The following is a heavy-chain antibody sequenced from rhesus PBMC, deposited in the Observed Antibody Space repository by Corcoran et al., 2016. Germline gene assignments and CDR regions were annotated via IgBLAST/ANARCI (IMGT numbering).Heavy chain of an antibody. Sequence: QVQLQGSGPGVVKPSETLSLTCAVSGGSISDSYRWSWIRQPPGKGLEWIGYIYGSSTSTNYNPSLKSRFTLSQDTSKNQFSLKLRSVTAADTAVYYCARLRSGDYYSFDYWGQGVLVTVSS. J-gene: IGHJ4*01. CDR3: ARLRSGDYYSFDY. D-gene: IGHD3-34*01. CDR1: GGSISDSYR. CDR2: IYGSSTST. V-gene: IGHV4S10*01.